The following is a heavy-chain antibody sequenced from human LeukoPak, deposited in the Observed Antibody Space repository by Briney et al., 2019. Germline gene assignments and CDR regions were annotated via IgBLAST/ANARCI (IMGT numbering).Heavy chain of an antibody. D-gene: IGHD3-22*01. CDR1: GFTFSTFS. J-gene: IGHJ4*02. CDR3: ARDPQYFFDSSGFDY. CDR2: ISDSSTYI. Sequence: PGGSLRLSCAASGFTFSTFSMHWVRQAPGKGLEWVSSISDSSTYIYYADSVKGRFTISRDDANSSLYLQMNSLGVEDTAVYFCARDPQYFFDSSGFDYWGQGSLVAVSS. V-gene: IGHV3-21*01.